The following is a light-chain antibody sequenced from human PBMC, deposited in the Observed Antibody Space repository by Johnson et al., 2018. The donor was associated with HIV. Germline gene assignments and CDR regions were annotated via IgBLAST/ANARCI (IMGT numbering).Light chain of an antibody. CDR1: SSNIGNNY. Sequence: QSVLTQPPSVSAAPGQKVTISCSGSSSNIGNNYVSWYQQLPGTAPKLLIFDNNDRPSGITDRFSASKSGTSATLGITGLQTGDEDDYYCETWDSSLSGVVGTGTQVTVL. CDR2: DNN. J-gene: IGLJ1*01. CDR3: ETWDSSLSGV. V-gene: IGLV1-51*01.